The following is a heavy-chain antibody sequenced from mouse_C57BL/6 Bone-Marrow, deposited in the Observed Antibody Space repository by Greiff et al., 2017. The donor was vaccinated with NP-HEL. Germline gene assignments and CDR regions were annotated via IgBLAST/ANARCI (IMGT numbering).Heavy chain of an antibody. Sequence: VMLVESGPGLVAPSQSLSITCTVSGFSLTSYGVDWVRQSPGKGLEWLGVIWGVGSTNYNSALKSRLSISKDNSKSQVFLKMNSLQTDDTAMYYCASDGGTTAGFAYWGQGTLVTVSA. J-gene: IGHJ3*01. CDR2: IWGVGST. CDR3: ASDGGTTAGFAY. V-gene: IGHV2-6*01. CDR1: GFSLTSYG. D-gene: IGHD1-2*01.